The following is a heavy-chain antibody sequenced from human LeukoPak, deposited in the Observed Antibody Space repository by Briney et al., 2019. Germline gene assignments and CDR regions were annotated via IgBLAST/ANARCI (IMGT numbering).Heavy chain of an antibody. CDR3: ARVRGQIGDYYYYGMDV. CDR1: GGSISSYY. CDR2: IYDSGST. J-gene: IGHJ6*02. V-gene: IGHV4-59*01. D-gene: IGHD3-10*01. Sequence: SETLSLTCTVSGGSISSYYWSWIRQPPGKGLEWIGYIYDSGSTNYNPSLKSRVTISVDTSKNQFSLKLSSVTAADTAVYYCARVRGQIGDYYYYGMDVWGQGTTVTVSS.